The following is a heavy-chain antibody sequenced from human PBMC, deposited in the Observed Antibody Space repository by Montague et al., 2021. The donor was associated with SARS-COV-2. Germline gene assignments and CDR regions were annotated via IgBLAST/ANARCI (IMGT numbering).Heavy chain of an antibody. Sequence: TLSLTCTVSGGSISSGSYYWTWIRQPAGKGLEWIGRIYTSGSANYNASLKSRVTISLDTSKNQFSLKLSSVTAADTAVYYCARDQHIMGFRLGDLLPYFLDSWGQGSLVTVSS. J-gene: IGHJ4*02. CDR1: GGSISSGSYY. V-gene: IGHV4-61*02. D-gene: IGHD3-16*01. CDR2: IYTSGSA. CDR3: ARDQHIMGFRLGDLLPYFLDS.